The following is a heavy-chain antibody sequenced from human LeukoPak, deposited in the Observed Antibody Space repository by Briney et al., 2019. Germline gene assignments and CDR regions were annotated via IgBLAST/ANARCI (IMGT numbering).Heavy chain of an antibody. CDR1: GYTFTSYY. CDR2: INPSGGST. CDR3: ARDPIRGYYDSSGYRRSYYYYVMHV. Sequence: ASVKVSCKASGYTFTSYYMHWVRQAPGQGLEWMGIINPSGGSTSYAQKFQARVTMTRDTSTSTVYMELSSLRSEDTAVYYCARDPIRGYYDSSGYRRSYYYYVMHVWGQGTTVTVSS. J-gene: IGHJ6*02. D-gene: IGHD3-22*01. V-gene: IGHV1-46*01.